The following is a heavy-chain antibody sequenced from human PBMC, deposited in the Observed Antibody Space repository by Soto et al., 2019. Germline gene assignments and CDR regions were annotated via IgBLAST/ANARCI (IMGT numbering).Heavy chain of an antibody. J-gene: IGHJ5*01. CDR3: ARDLQLERKNWFDS. D-gene: IGHD1-1*01. Sequence: ASVKVSCKASGYTFTSYAMHWVRQAPGQRLEWMGWINAGNGNTKYSQKFQGRVTITRDTSASTAYMELSSLRSEDTAVYYCARDLQLERKNWFDSWGQGTLVTVSS. V-gene: IGHV1-3*01. CDR1: GYTFTSYA. CDR2: INAGNGNT.